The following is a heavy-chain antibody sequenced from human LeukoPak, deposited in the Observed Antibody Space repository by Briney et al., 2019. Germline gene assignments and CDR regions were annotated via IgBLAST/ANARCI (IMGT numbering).Heavy chain of an antibody. D-gene: IGHD1-26*01. CDR3: ARQNTPHGNFDY. V-gene: IGHV3-13*01. J-gene: IGHJ4*02. Sequence: GGSLRLSCAASGFTFSNYDMHWVRQATGKGLEWVSAIGVAANTFYSGSVKGRFTISRENAKNSLYLLMTILRAEDTAMYYCARQNTPHGNFDYWGQGTLVTVS. CDR2: IGVAANT. CDR1: GFTFSNYD.